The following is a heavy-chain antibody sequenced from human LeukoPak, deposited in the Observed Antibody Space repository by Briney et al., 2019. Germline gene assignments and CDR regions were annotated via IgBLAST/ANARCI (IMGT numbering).Heavy chain of an antibody. D-gene: IGHD5-18*01. Sequence: PGGSLRLSCAASGFTFSSYGMHWVRQAPGKGLEWVAVISYDGSNKYYADSVKGRFTISRDNSKNTLYLQMNSLRAEDTAVYYCAKRPYSYAGENRSLGFDYWGQGTLVTVSS. CDR3: AKRPYSYAGENRSLGFDY. V-gene: IGHV3-30*18. CDR2: ISYDGSNK. CDR1: GFTFSSYG. J-gene: IGHJ4*02.